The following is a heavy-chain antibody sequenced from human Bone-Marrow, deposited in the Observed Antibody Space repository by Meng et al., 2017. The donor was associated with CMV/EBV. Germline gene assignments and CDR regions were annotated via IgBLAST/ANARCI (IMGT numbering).Heavy chain of an antibody. CDR2: MSDSGEVT. Sequence: GGSLRRSCADSGYPFSNYAMSWFRQAPGKGLEWVSSMSDSGEVTYYADNVKGRFTISRDTSKNTLFLQMNSLRVGDTAMYYCAKDLGKIKLTSKQVVPDSWGQGTLVTVSS. CDR3: AKDLGKIKLTSKQVVPDS. D-gene: IGHD2-15*01. V-gene: IGHV3-23*01. J-gene: IGHJ4*02. CDR1: GYPFSNYA.